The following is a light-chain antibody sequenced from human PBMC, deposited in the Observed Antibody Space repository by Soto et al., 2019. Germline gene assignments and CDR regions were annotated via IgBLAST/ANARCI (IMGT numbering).Light chain of an antibody. CDR3: QQYSNWNLT. V-gene: IGKV3-15*01. CDR1: QIVSNN. J-gene: IGKJ4*01. CDR2: GAS. Sequence: EIVMTQSPATLSVSPGERATLSCRSSQIVSNNLAWYQQKPDQAPRLLIYGASTRATVIPDRFSGSGSGKELTLTISCLQSEDFSYYSCQQYSNWNLTFGGGTKVEIK.